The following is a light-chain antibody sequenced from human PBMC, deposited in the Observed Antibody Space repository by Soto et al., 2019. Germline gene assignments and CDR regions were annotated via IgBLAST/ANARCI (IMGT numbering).Light chain of an antibody. CDR2: DAS. Sequence: EIVLTQSPGTLSLSPGERATLSCRASQSVSSSYLAWYQQKPGQAPRLLIYDASIRAAGIPARFSGSGSGTDFSLTISSLEPGDSALYYCQQRAFWPLTFGGGSKVEIK. V-gene: IGKV3D-20*02. CDR1: QSVSSSY. CDR3: QQRAFWPLT. J-gene: IGKJ4*01.